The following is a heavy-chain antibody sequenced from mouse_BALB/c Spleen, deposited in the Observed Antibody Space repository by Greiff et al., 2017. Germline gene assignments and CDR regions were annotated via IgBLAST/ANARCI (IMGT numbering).Heavy chain of an antibody. CDR2: IYPGSGST. CDR3: ARDYGSSYYFDY. D-gene: IGHD1-1*01. Sequence: QVQLQQPGAELVKPGTSVKLSCKASGYNFTSYWINWVKLRPGQGLEWIGDIYPGSGSTNYNKKFKSKATLTVDTSSSTAYMQLSSLASEDSALYYCARDYGSSYYFDYWGQGTTLTVSS. J-gene: IGHJ2*01. CDR1: GYNFTSYW. V-gene: IGHV1-55*01.